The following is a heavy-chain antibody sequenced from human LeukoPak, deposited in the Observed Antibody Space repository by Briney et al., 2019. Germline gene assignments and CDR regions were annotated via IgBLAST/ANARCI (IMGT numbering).Heavy chain of an antibody. J-gene: IGHJ4*02. CDR2: IYYSGST. CDR3: ARDPHHFWSGYYMNRGFDY. Sequence: SETLSLTCTVSGGSISSSSYYWGWIRQPPGKGLEWIGSIYYSGSTYYNPSLKSRVTISVDTSKNQFSLKLSSVTAADTAVYYCARDPHHFWSGYYMNRGFDYWGQGTLVTVSS. D-gene: IGHD3-3*02. V-gene: IGHV4-39*07. CDR1: GGSISSSSYY.